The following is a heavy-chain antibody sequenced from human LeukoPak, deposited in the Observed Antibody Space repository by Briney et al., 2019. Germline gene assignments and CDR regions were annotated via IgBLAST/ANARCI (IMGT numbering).Heavy chain of an antibody. Sequence: PGGSLRLSCAASGFTFSNYGMHWVRQAPGKGLEWVSSISSSSSYIYYADSVKGRFTISRDNAKNSLYLQMNSLRAEDTAVYYCARDPPLGSFFDYWGQGTLVTVSS. D-gene: IGHD6-6*01. CDR3: ARDPPLGSFFDY. V-gene: IGHV3-21*01. CDR1: GFTFSNYG. J-gene: IGHJ4*02. CDR2: ISSSSSYI.